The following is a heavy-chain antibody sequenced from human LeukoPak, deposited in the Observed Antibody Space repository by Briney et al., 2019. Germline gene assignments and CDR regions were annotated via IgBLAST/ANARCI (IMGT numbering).Heavy chain of an antibody. J-gene: IGHJ4*02. V-gene: IGHV3-21*04. CDR1: GFTFSSYS. D-gene: IGHD3-22*01. CDR3: ARDIWPNFDSSGYYFVN. Sequence: GGSLRLSCAASGFTFSSYSMNWVRQAPGKGLEWVSSISSSSSYIYYADSVKGRFTISRDNAKNSLYLQMNSLRAEDTAVYYCARDIWPNFDSSGYYFVNWGQGTLVTVSS. CDR2: ISSSSSYI.